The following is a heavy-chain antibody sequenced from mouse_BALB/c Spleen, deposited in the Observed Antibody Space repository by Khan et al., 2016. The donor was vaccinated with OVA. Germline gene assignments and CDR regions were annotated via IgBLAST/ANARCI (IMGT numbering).Heavy chain of an antibody. V-gene: IGHV3-2*02. CDR2: ISYSGST. D-gene: IGHD1-1*01. CDR3: ARDYGSSYYYFDY. J-gene: IGHJ2*01. CDR1: GYSITSDYA. Sequence: DVQLQESGPGLVKPSQSLSLTCTVTGYSITSDYAWNWIRQFPGNKLEWMGYISYSGSTSYNPSLKSRISITRDTSKNQFFLQLNSVTTEDTATXYCARDYGSSYYYFDYWGQGTTLTVSS.